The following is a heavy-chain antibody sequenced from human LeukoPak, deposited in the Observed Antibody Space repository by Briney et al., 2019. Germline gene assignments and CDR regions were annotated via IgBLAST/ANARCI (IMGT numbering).Heavy chain of an antibody. CDR2: ISYDGSNK. CDR1: GFTFSSYG. D-gene: IGHD2-15*01. J-gene: IGHJ4*02. Sequence: GGSLRLSCAASGFTFSSYGMHWVRQAPGKGLEWVAVISYDGSNKYYADSVKGRFTISRDNSKNSLYLQMNSLRAEDTAVYYCASGGSQEGYWGQGTLVTVSS. V-gene: IGHV3-30*03. CDR3: ASGGSQEGY.